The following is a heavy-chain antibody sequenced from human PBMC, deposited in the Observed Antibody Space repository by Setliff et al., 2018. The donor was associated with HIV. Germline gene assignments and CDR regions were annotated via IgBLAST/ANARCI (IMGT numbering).Heavy chain of an antibody. CDR2: IFHSGNT. D-gene: IGHD3-16*01. CDR1: GYSISSGFY. V-gene: IGHV4-38-2*02. Sequence: SETLSLTCNVSGYSISSGFYWGWIRQPPGKGLEWIGNIFHSGNTDQNPSLKSRVIMSVETSENQFSLRLNSVTAADTAVYYCARRTIWGDAFDIWGRGTMVT. J-gene: IGHJ3*02. CDR3: ARRTIWGDAFDI.